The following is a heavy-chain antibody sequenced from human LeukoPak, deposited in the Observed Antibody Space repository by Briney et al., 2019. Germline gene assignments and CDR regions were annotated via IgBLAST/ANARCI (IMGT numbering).Heavy chain of an antibody. Sequence: PGRSLRLSCAASGFTFSSYAMHWVRQAPGKGLEWVAVISYDGSSKYYADSVKGRFTISRDNAKNSLYLQMNSLRAEDTAVYYCARSTVVVAADYWGQGTLVTVSS. CDR2: ISYDGSSK. CDR1: GFTFSSYA. D-gene: IGHD2-15*01. V-gene: IGHV3-30-3*01. J-gene: IGHJ4*02. CDR3: ARSTVVVAADY.